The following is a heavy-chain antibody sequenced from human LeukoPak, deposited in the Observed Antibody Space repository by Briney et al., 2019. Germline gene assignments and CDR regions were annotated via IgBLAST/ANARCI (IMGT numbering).Heavy chain of an antibody. CDR3: ARASQQWLAYYFDY. CDR2: ISYDGSNK. D-gene: IGHD6-19*01. V-gene: IGHV3-30*03. J-gene: IGHJ4*02. CDR1: GFTFTTYW. Sequence: GGSLRLSCAASGFTFTTYWMHWVRQAPGKGLEWVAVISYDGSNKYYADSVKGRFTISRDNSKNTLYLQMNSLRAEDTAVYYCARASQQWLAYYFDYWGQGTLVTVSS.